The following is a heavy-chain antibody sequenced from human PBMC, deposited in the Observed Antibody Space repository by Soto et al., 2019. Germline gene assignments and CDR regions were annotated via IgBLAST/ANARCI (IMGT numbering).Heavy chain of an antibody. CDR3: VRRAITATTNWGAFDV. CDR1: ALTFSSFI. J-gene: IGHJ3*01. D-gene: IGHD1-20*01. CDR2: VSLGGDVL. Sequence: QACVSLRLSCSVSALTFSSFIMKWVRLAQGKRLEWVSTVSLGGDVLHYTDSVKGRFNISRDNSRRTLHLQMDSLRAEDAAVYFCVRRAITATTNWGAFDVWGQGTVVTVSS. V-gene: IGHV3-23*01.